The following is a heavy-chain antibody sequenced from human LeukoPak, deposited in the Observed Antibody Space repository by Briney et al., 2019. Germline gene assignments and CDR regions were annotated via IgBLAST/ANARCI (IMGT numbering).Heavy chain of an antibody. Sequence: ASVKVSCKASGGTFSSYAISWVRQAPGQGLEWMGGIIPIFGTANYAQKFQGRVTITADESTSTAYMELSSLRSEDTAVYYCAREGGPYRPLDYSGQGTLVTVAS. J-gene: IGHJ4*02. CDR1: GGTFSSYA. CDR3: AREGGPYRPLDY. V-gene: IGHV1-69*13. CDR2: IIPIFGTA.